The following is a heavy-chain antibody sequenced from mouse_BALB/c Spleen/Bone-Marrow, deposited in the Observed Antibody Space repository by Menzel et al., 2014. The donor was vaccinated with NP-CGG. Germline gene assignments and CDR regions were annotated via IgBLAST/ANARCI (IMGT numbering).Heavy chain of an antibody. J-gene: IGHJ2*01. Sequence: DVHLVESGGGLVEPGGSLKLSCAASGFTFSSNGMSWVRQTPEKRLEWVATISGGGNYTYYPDSVKGRFTISRDNAKNNLYLQMSSLRSEDTALYYCARNYYGYDGYFDYWGQGTTLTVSS. V-gene: IGHV5-9-2*01. CDR3: ARNYYGYDGYFDY. D-gene: IGHD2-2*01. CDR1: GFTFSSNG. CDR2: ISGGGNYT.